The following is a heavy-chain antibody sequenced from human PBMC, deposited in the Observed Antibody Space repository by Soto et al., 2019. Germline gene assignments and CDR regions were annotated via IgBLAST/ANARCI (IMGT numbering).Heavy chain of an antibody. CDR3: ARVGLASLGSQL. V-gene: IGHV1-69*02. J-gene: IGHJ1*01. Sequence: QVQLVQSGAEVKKPGSSVKVSCKASGGTFSSYTISWVRQAPGQGLEWMGGIIPILGIANYAQKFQGRVTISGDNYTSRAYMALRSLRCEDTAVYYCARVGLASLGSQLWGQGTLVTV. D-gene: IGHD6-13*01. CDR1: GGTFSSYT. CDR2: IIPILGIA.